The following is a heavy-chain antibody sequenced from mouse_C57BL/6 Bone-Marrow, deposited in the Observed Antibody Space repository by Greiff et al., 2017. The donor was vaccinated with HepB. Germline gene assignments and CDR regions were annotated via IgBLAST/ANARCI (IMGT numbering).Heavy chain of an antibody. CDR1: GYSITSGYY. CDR3: ARYYQGYFDV. Sequence: EVQLVESGPGLVKPSQSLSLTCSVTGYSITSGYYWNWIRQFPGNKLEWMGYISYDGSNNYNPSLKNRISITRDTSKNQFFLKLNSVTTEETATYYCARYYQGYFDVWGTGTTVTVSS. D-gene: IGHD1-1*01. V-gene: IGHV3-6*01. CDR2: ISYDGSN. J-gene: IGHJ1*03.